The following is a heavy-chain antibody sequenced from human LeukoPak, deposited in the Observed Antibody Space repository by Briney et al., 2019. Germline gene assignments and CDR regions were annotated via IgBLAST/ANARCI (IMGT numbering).Heavy chain of an antibody. CDR1: GYTFCGYC. D-gene: IGHD2-21*01. CDR2: INPEKGDT. V-gene: IGHV1-2*02. CDR3: TRSSWDCSSGDCYSNMNFDY. J-gene: IGHJ4*02. Sequence: ASVKVSCKASGYTFCGYCIHWVRRAPGQGLEWLGWINPEKGDTKSAQKFRDRVIMTTDTSLTTAYMEVINLSSDDTAVYYCTRSSWDCSSGDCYSNMNFDYWGQGSLVTVSS.